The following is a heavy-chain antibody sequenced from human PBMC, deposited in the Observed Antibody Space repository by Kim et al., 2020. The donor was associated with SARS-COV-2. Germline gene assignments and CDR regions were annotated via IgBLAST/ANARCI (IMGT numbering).Heavy chain of an antibody. D-gene: IGHD3-10*01. V-gene: IGHV3-30*04. J-gene: IGHJ5*02. CDR3: ARDTAYRRLWFGESPGWFDP. CDR2: ISYDGSNK. Sequence: GGSLRLSCAASGFTFSSYAMHWVRQAPGKGLEWVAVISYDGSNKYYADSVKGRFTISRDNSKNTLYLQMNSLRAEDTAVYYCARDTAYRRLWFGESPGWFDPWGQGTLVTVSS. CDR1: GFTFSSYA.